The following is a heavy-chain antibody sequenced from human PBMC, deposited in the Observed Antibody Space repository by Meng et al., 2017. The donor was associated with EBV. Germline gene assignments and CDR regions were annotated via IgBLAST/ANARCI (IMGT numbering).Heavy chain of an antibody. Sequence: QVQTVQFGAEVKKPGASVKVSCKASGYTFTSYGISWVRQASGQGLEWMGWISAYNGNTNYAQKLQGRVTMTTDTSTSTAYMELRSLRSDDTAVYYCARETSGYDFNWFDPWGQGTLVTVSS. D-gene: IGHD5-12*01. V-gene: IGHV1-18*01. J-gene: IGHJ5*02. CDR3: ARETSGYDFNWFDP. CDR1: GYTFTSYG. CDR2: ISAYNGNT.